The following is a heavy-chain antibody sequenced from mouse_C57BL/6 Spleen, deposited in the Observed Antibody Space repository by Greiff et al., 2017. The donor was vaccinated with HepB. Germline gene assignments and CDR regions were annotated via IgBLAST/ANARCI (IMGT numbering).Heavy chain of an antibody. Sequence: VQLKQSGTVLARPGASVKMSCKTSGYTFTSYWMHWVKQRPGQGLEWIGAIYPGNSDTSYNQKFTGKAKLTAVTSASTAYMELSSLTHEDSAVYDCTRVYGSSEYFDVWGTGTTVTVSS. V-gene: IGHV1-5*01. CDR1: GYTFTSYW. D-gene: IGHD1-1*01. J-gene: IGHJ1*03. CDR2: IYPGNSDT. CDR3: TRVYGSSEYFDV.